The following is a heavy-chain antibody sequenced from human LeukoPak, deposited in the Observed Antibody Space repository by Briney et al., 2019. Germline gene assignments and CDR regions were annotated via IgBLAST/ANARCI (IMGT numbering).Heavy chain of an antibody. CDR3: ARSYDYKEMDY. CDR1: GGSFSGYY. CDR2: INHSGST. J-gene: IGHJ4*02. V-gene: IGHV4-34*01. Sequence: SETLSLTCAVYGGSFSGYYWSWIRQPPGKGLEWIGEINHSGSTNYNPSLKSRVTISVDTSKNQFSLKLSSVTAADTAVYYCARSYDYKEMDYWGRGTLVTVSS. D-gene: IGHD5-12*01.